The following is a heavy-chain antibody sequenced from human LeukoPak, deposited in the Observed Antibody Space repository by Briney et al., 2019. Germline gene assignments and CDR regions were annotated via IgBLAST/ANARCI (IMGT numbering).Heavy chain of an antibody. J-gene: IGHJ6*03. Sequence: PGGSLRLSCAASGFTFSSYGMHWVRQAPGKGLEWVAFIRYDGSNKYYADSVKGRFTISRDNSKNTLYLQMNSLRAEDTAVYYCAKDKGYGSGRGGHYYYYMDVWGKGTTVTISS. CDR1: GFTFSSYG. CDR3: AKDKGYGSGRGGHYYYYMDV. CDR2: IRYDGSNK. V-gene: IGHV3-30*02. D-gene: IGHD3-10*01.